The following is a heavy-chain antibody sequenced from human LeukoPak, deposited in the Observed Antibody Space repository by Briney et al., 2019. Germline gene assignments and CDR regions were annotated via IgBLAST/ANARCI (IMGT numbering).Heavy chain of an antibody. J-gene: IGHJ6*03. CDR3: ATGRGPLISSSWYFSHYYYYMDV. D-gene: IGHD6-13*01. Sequence: ASVKVSCKASGYTFTGYYMHWVRQAPGQGLEWMGWINPNSGGTYYAQKFQGRVSMTRDTSISTAYMELSSLRSDDTAVYYCATGRGPLISSSWYFSHYYYYMDVWGKGTTVTISS. CDR1: GYTFTGYY. CDR2: INPNSGGT. V-gene: IGHV1-2*02.